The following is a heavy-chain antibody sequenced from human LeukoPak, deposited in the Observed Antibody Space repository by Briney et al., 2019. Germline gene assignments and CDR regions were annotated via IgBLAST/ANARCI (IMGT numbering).Heavy chain of an antibody. D-gene: IGHD6-19*01. CDR1: GFPFSVYE. V-gene: IGHV3-20*04. J-gene: IGHJ4*02. Sequence: GESLRLSCVVSGFPFSVYEMNWVRQAPGKGLEWVSGINWNGGSTGYADSVKGRFTISRDNAKNSLYLQMNSLRAEDTALYYCAGGDRNGWYFDYWGQGILVTVSS. CDR2: INWNGGST. CDR3: AGGDRNGWYFDY.